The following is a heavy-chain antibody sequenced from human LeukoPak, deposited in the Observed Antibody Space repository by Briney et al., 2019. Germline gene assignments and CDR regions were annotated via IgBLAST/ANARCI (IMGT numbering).Heavy chain of an antibody. V-gene: IGHV4-34*01. CDR3: ASRIAAAGTNLFNWFDP. CDR2: INHSGST. CDR1: GGSFSGYY. J-gene: IGHJ5*02. Sequence: SETLSLTCAVYGGSFSGYYWSWIRQPPGKGLEWIGEINHSGSTNYNPPLKSRVTISVDTSKNQFSLKLSSVTAADTAVYYCASRIAAAGTNLFNWFDPWGQGTLVTVSS. D-gene: IGHD6-13*01.